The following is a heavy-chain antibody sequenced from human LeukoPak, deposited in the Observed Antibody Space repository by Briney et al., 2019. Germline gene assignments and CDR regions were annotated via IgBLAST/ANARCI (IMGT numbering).Heavy chain of an antibody. CDR2: ISGRGGSA. J-gene: IGHJ1*01. CDR3: AHHRVAVGGTLWGSDQVLKVFVL. V-gene: IGHV3-23*01. D-gene: IGHD6-13*01. Sequence: GGTVRLSCAASGFTYRIIAMIGVPQAPGKGWVGVIGISGRGGSAYYAYSVEGQFTISSENSKHTVYVQVKRLRLEDSEVEDLAHHRVAVGGTLWGSDQVLKVFVLWGQGTLVTVSS. CDR1: GFTYRIIA.